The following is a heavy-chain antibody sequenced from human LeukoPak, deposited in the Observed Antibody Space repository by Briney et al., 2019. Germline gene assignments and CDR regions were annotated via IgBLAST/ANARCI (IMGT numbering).Heavy chain of an antibody. D-gene: IGHD3-22*01. V-gene: IGHV4-31*03. Sequence: SETLSLTCTVSGGSISSGGYYWSWIRQHPGKGLEWIGYIYYSGSTYHNPSLKSRVTISVDTSKNQFSLKLSSVTAADTAVYYCARESRIVVVESHFDYWGQGTLVTVSS. CDR1: GGSISSGGYY. CDR3: ARESRIVVVESHFDY. CDR2: IYYSGST. J-gene: IGHJ4*02.